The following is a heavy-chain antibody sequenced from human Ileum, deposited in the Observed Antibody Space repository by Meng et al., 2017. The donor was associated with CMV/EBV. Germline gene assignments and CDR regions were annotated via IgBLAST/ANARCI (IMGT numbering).Heavy chain of an antibody. CDR1: GSSFGGFY. CDR3: ARKRDLGPDLSWLDP. D-gene: IGHD5-24*01. Sequence: VQLHQWGAGLLKPSGTLSLTCAVYGSSFGGFYWTWIRQTPGKGLEWIGEVNHIGGTNYNPSLKSRVTISVDTSKKEFSLKLNSVTAADTAVYYCARKRDLGPDLSWLDPWGQGSLVTVSS. CDR2: VNHIGGT. J-gene: IGHJ5*02. V-gene: IGHV4-34*01.